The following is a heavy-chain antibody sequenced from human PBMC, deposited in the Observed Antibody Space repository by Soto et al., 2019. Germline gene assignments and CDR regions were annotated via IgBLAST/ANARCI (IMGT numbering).Heavy chain of an antibody. Sequence: GASVKVSCKASGGTFSSYTISWVRQAPGQGLEWMGRIIPILGIANYAQKFQGRVTITADKSTSTAYMELSSLRSEDTAVYYCARGDCSGGSCYYFLDYWGQGTRVNVS. CDR1: GGTFSSYT. CDR3: ARGDCSGGSCYYFLDY. V-gene: IGHV1-69*02. J-gene: IGHJ4*02. CDR2: IIPILGIA. D-gene: IGHD2-15*01.